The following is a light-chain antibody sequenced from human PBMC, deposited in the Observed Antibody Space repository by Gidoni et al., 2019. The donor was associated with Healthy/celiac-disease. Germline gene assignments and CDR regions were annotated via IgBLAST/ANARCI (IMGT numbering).Light chain of an antibody. Sequence: IQMTQSPSSLSASVGDRVTITCRASQSISSYLNWYQQKPGKAPKLLIYAASSLQSGVPSWFSGSGSGTDFTLTISSLQPEDFATYYCQQSYSTPPTFGQGTKLEIK. CDR2: AAS. CDR3: QQSYSTPPT. CDR1: QSISSY. V-gene: IGKV1-39*01. J-gene: IGKJ2*01.